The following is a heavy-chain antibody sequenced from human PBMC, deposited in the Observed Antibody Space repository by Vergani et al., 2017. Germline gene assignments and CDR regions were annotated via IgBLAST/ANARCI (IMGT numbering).Heavy chain of an antibody. V-gene: IGHV4-59*01. D-gene: IGHD6-13*01. CDR2: VEDSGYF. CDR3: VREQQLAYYFDY. Sequence: QVQLQESGPGLVRPSETLSLTCTVSGSSLSGYYWNWIRQTPGEGLEWIGYVEDSGYFNYNPSLKTRVSMSSDTSNNQFSLMLSSVTAADTAVYYCVREQQLAYYFDYWGQGTLVTVSS. J-gene: IGHJ4*02. CDR1: GSSLSGYY.